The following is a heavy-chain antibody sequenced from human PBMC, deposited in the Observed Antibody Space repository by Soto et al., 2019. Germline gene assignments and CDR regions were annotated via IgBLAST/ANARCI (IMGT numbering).Heavy chain of an antibody. Sequence: QVQLQQWGAGLLKSSETLSLTCAVYGGSFSGYYWSWIRQFPGKGLEWIGEIYHSGSTNYNPSLKSRVTISVDTSKNQFSLRLISVTAADTAVYYCASGGYSSGYGWFAPWGQRTLVTVSS. CDR2: IYHSGST. CDR3: ASGGYSSGYGWFAP. V-gene: IGHV4-34*01. J-gene: IGHJ5*02. D-gene: IGHD6-19*01. CDR1: GGSFSGYY.